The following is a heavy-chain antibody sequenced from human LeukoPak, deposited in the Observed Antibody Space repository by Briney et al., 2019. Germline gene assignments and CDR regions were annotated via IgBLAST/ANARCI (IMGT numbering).Heavy chain of an antibody. J-gene: IGHJ4*02. CDR3: ARDKQPGDY. D-gene: IGHD1-1*01. V-gene: IGHV4-59*01. Sequence: PSETLSLTCTVSGDSISPYYWGWIRQPPGKGLEWIGYIYYSGDTTYNPSLRSRVTMSVDTSKNQFSLKLSSVTAADTAVYYCARDKQPGDYWGQGALVTVSS. CDR2: IYYSGDT. CDR1: GDSISPYY.